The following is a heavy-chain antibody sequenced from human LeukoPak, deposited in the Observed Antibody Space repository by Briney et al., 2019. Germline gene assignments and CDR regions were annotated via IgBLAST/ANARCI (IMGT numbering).Heavy chain of an antibody. CDR2: INYSGVST. CDR3: AKDQNWEGGY. Sequence: PGGSLRLSCAASGFTFSNYDMTWIRQAPGKGLEWVSVINYSGVSTNYADSVKGRFIISRDNSKNTVYLQMNSLRVEDTAVYYCAKDQNWEGGYWGQGTLVTVSS. CDR1: GFTFSNYD. D-gene: IGHD7-27*01. J-gene: IGHJ4*02. V-gene: IGHV3-23*01.